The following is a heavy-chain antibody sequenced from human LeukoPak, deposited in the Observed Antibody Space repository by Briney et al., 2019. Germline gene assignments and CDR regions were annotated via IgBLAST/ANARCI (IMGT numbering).Heavy chain of an antibody. CDR3: ARDRDYYDSSGMTP. CDR2: IYYSGST. CDR1: GGSISSSSYY. Sequence: SETLSLTCTVSGGSISSSSYYWGWIRQPPGKGLEWIGSIYYSGSTYYNPSLKSRVTISVDTSKNQFSLKLSSVTAADTAVYYCARDRDYYDSSGMTPWGQGTLVTVSS. V-gene: IGHV4-39*07. J-gene: IGHJ5*02. D-gene: IGHD3-22*01.